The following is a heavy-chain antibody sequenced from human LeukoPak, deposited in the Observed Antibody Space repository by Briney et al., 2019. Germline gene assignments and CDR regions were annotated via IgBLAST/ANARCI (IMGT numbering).Heavy chain of an antibody. CDR2: IYYSGST. D-gene: IGHD3-22*01. CDR3: ARGSSYYDSSGSPGKYFQH. J-gene: IGHJ1*01. Sequence: SETLSLTCTVSGGSISSYYWSWIRQPPGKGLEWIGYIYYSGSTNYNPSLKSRVTISVDTSKNQFSLKLSSVTPADTAVYYCARGSSYYDSSGSPGKYFQHWGQGTLVTVSS. CDR1: GGSISSYY. V-gene: IGHV4-59*01.